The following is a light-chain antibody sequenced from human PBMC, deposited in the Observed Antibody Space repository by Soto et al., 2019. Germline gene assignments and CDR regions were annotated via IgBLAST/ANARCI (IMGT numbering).Light chain of an antibody. J-gene: IGLJ3*02. CDR2: ANN. Sequence: QSVLNQSPSASGTPGQRATISCSGSRSNIGSNTVNWHQQVPGTAPRLLIYANNQRPSGVPDRFSGSQSGTSASLAISGLQSEDEADYYCAAWDDSLNGPVFGGGTKLTVL. CDR3: AAWDDSLNGPV. CDR1: RSNIGSNT. V-gene: IGLV1-44*01.